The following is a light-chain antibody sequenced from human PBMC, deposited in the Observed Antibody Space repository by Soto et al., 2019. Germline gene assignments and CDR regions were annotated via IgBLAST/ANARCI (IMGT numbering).Light chain of an antibody. CDR1: QSIHTS. V-gene: IGKV3D-15*01. CDR3: QQYNIHSRT. J-gene: IGKJ1*01. CDR2: DST. Sequence: SPSTLSLSTGERATLSCRASQSIHTSLAWYQQKPGQPPRLVVYDSTLRSNGVPDRFGGSGSGTEFTLTISSLQPDDFATYYCQQYNIHSRTFAQ.